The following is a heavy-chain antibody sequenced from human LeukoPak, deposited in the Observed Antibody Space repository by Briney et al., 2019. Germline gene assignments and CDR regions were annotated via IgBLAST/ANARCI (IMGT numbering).Heavy chain of an antibody. D-gene: IGHD5-12*01. J-gene: IGHJ5*02. CDR1: GFTFTSYS. V-gene: IGHV3-48*02. CDR3: AGASDPWLRLT. CDR2: IGSGSATI. Sequence: PGGTLRLSCAASGFTFTSYSMNWVRQAPGKGLEWLSYIGSGSATIYYADSVKGRVTISRDNAKNSLYLQMNGLRDEDTAVYYCAGASDPWLRLTWGQGTLVTVSS.